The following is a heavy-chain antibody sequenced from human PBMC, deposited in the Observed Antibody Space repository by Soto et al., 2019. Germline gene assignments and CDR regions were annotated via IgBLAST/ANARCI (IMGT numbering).Heavy chain of an antibody. D-gene: IGHD6-13*01. V-gene: IGHV1-2*04. J-gene: IGHJ4*02. Sequence: QVPLVQSGAEVKKPGASVKVSCKASGYTFTDYYMHWVRQAPGQGLEWMGWINPNSGRINYAQTFQVWVTMTRDTSIDTADMELSRLRSDDTAMDYRAIAGNNSSSWDPEYFASRGQGTLVTVSS. CDR3: AIAGNNSSSWDPEYFAS. CDR1: GYTFTDYY. CDR2: INPNSGRI.